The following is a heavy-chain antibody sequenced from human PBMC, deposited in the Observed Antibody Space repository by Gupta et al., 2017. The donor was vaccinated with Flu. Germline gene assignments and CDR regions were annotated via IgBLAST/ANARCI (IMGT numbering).Heavy chain of an antibody. CDR2: VWYDGTNE. CDR1: SRSG. J-gene: IGHJ4*02. Sequence: SRSGMHWFRRAPGKGLEWVALVWYDGTNENYIESVRGRFIISRDNSKNTVYLQMNSLRVEDTAFYYCAKDGIYGAGNRADHWGQGTQVTVSS. V-gene: IGHV3-33*06. D-gene: IGHD3-10*01. CDR3: AKDGIYGAGNRADH.